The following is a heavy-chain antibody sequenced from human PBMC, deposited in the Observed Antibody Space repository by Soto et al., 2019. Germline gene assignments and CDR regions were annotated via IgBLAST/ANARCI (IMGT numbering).Heavy chain of an antibody. CDR2: FRTGGDDGTT. D-gene: IGHD3-10*01. J-gene: IGHJ4*02. V-gene: IGHV3-23*01. CDR1: GFTCSSYS. Sequence: EVQLLESGGGLVQPGGSLRLSCSASGFTCSSYSMSWVRQAPGQGLEWVSGFRTGGDDGTTYYADSVKGRFTISRDNSKKTLFLQMNSLRAEDTAIYYCEKKVNAGPGRQYLDYWGQGTLVTVSS. CDR3: EKKVNAGPGRQYLDY.